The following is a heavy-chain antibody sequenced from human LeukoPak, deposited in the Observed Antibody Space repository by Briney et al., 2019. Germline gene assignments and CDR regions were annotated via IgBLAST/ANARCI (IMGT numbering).Heavy chain of an antibody. V-gene: IGHV3-30*18. J-gene: IGHJ4*02. Sequence: GGSLRLSCVASGFTFSNYGMHWVRQTPGKGLEWVAVISYKGNNKYYEDSVKGRFTISRDNSKNTLYLEMNSLRAEDTAVYYCAKDGDIAAAAYYFDYWGQGTLVTVSS. D-gene: IGHD6-13*01. CDR3: AKDGDIAAAAYYFDY. CDR1: GFTFSNYG. CDR2: ISYKGNNK.